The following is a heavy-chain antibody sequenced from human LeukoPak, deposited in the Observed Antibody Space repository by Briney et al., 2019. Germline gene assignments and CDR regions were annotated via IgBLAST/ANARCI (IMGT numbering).Heavy chain of an antibody. J-gene: IGHJ4*02. CDR3: ARGTLYSGWSYYFDY. Sequence: SEALSLTCSVSGGSISLSYYYWGWIRQPPGKALEWIGSVYYSGTTSYNPSLKSRVTISVDMSKNHFSLRLSSVTAADTAMYYCARGTLYSGWSYYFDYWGQGSQVTVSS. CDR1: GGSISLSYYY. D-gene: IGHD6-19*01. V-gene: IGHV4-39*07. CDR2: VYYSGTT.